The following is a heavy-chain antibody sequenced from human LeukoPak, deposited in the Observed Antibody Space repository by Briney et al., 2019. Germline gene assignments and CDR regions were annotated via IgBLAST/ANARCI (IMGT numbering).Heavy chain of an antibody. CDR3: AKEGVYCTNGVCSLDAFDI. Sequence: GRSLRLSCAASGFTFDDYAMHWVRQAPGKGLEWVSGISWNSGSIGYADSVKGRFTISRDNAKNSLYLQMNSLRAEDTALYYCAKEGVYCTNGVCSLDAFDIWGQGTMVTVS. V-gene: IGHV3-9*01. CDR1: GFTFDDYA. D-gene: IGHD2-8*01. CDR2: ISWNSGSI. J-gene: IGHJ3*02.